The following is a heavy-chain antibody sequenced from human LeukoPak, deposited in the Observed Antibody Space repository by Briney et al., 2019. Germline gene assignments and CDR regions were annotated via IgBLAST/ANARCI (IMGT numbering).Heavy chain of an antibody. V-gene: IGHV1-46*01. D-gene: IGHD3-16*02. CDR2: INPSGGST. Sequence: GASVKVSCKASGYTFTSYGISWVRRAPGQGLEWMGIINPSGGSTSYAQKFQGRVTMTRDTSTSTVYMELSSLRSEDTAVYYCARGGGYTYYFDYWGQGSLVTVSS. CDR1: GYTFTSYG. J-gene: IGHJ4*02. CDR3: ARGGGYTYYFDY.